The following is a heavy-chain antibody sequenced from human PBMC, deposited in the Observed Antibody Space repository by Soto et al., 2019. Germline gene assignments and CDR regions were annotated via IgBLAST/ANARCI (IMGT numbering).Heavy chain of an antibody. CDR2: IYPGDSDT. CDR3: ARHRGGNSGFSDY. V-gene: IGHV5-51*01. D-gene: IGHD2-21*02. Sequence: RGESLKMSGKGSGSSFTSYWIGWVRQMPGKGLELMGIIYPGDSDTRYSPSFQGQVTISADKSISTAYLQWSSLKASDTAMYYCARHRGGNSGFSDYWGQGTLVTVSS. CDR1: GSSFTSYW. J-gene: IGHJ4*02.